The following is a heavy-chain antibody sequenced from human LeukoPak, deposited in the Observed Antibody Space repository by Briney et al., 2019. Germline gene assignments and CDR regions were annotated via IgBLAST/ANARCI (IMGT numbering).Heavy chain of an antibody. CDR2: IYYSGST. V-gene: IGHV4-39*07. CDR1: GGSISSSSYY. D-gene: IGHD3-10*01. J-gene: IGHJ5*02. Sequence: SETLSLTCTVSGGSISSSSYYWGWIRQPPGKGLEWIGSIYYSGSTYYNPSLKSRVTISVDTSKNQFSLKLSSVTAADTAVYYCARDLYYYGSGSSPPKGFDPWGQGTLVTVSS. CDR3: ARDLYYYGSGSSPPKGFDP.